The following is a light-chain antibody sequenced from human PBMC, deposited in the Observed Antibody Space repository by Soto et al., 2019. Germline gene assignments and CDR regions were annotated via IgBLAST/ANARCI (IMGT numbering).Light chain of an antibody. CDR1: SSDVGGYTY. V-gene: IGLV2-11*01. J-gene: IGLJ3*02. CDR3: CSYAGSYTWV. Sequence: QSVLTQPRSVSGSPGQSVTISCTGTSSDVGGYTYVSWYQQHPGKAPKLMIYDVSKRPSGVPDGFSGSKSGNTSSLTISGLQAEDEADYSCCSYAGSYTWVFGGGTKLTVL. CDR2: DVS.